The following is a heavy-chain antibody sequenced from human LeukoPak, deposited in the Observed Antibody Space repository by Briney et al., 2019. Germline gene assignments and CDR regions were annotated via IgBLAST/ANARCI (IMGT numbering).Heavy chain of an antibody. D-gene: IGHD1-26*01. CDR1: GYTFTGYY. J-gene: IGHJ4*02. CDR2: INPSSGGT. Sequence: GASVKVSCKASGYTFTGYYMHWVRQAPGQGLEWMGWINPSSGGTKYAQNFQGRVTMTRDTSISTAYMELSRLRSDDTAVYYCARDPGKAPFDYWGQGTLVTVSS. CDR3: ARDPGKAPFDY. V-gene: IGHV1-2*02.